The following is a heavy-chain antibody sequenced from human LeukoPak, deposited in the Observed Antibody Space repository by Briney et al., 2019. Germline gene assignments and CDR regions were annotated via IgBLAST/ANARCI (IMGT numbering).Heavy chain of an antibody. D-gene: IGHD6-13*01. V-gene: IGHV4-30-2*01. J-gene: IGHJ4*02. CDR2: IYHSGST. CDR3: ARGRIAAAGFYFDY. CDR1: GGSISSGGYY. Sequence: PSQTLSLTCTVSGGSISSGGYYWSWIRQPPGKGLEWIGYIYHSGSTYYNPSLKSRVTISVDRSKNQFSLKLSSVTAADTAVYYCARGRIAAAGFYFDYWGQGTLVTVSS.